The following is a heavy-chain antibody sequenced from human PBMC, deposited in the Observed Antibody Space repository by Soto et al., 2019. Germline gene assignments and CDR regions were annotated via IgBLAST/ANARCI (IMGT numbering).Heavy chain of an antibody. CDR2: NIPIFGTA. CDR3: ARDSGEVGATKASPFDY. D-gene: IGHD1-26*01. CDR1: GGTFSSYA. J-gene: IGHJ4*02. V-gene: IGHV1-69*12. Sequence: QVQLVQSGAEVKKPGSSVKVSCKASGGTFSSYAISWVRQAPGQGLEWMGGNIPIFGTANYAQKFQGRVTITADESTSTAYMELSSLRSEDTAVYYCARDSGEVGATKASPFDYWGQGTLVTVSS.